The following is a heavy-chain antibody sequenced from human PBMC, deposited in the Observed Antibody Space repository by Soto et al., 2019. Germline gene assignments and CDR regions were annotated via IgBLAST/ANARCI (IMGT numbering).Heavy chain of an antibody. CDR3: AKGPEYDILTGCDY. J-gene: IGHJ4*02. D-gene: IGHD3-9*01. V-gene: IGHV3-23*01. CDR1: GFTFSLSA. CDR2: LSGGGSTT. Sequence: EVQLLESGGGFVQPGESLRLSCAASGFTFSLSAMSWVRQAPGRGLDWVSSLSGGGSTTDYADSVKGRFTISRDNSKNTVHLQMNSLRAEDTAVYYCAKGPEYDILTGCDYWGQGAVVTVSS.